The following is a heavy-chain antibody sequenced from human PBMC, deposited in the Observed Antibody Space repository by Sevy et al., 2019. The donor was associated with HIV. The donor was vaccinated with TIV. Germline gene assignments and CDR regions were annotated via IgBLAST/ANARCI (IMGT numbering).Heavy chain of an antibody. D-gene: IGHD3-22*01. Sequence: GGSLRLSCAASEFTLNNYAMNWVRQAPGKGLEWVSGISGSGVSTYYADSVKGRFTISRDNSKNTLYLQMNSLRAEDTAVYYCAKDSYFDNTLFDYWGQGTLVTVSS. V-gene: IGHV3-23*01. J-gene: IGHJ4*02. CDR3: AKDSYFDNTLFDY. CDR2: ISGSGVST. CDR1: EFTLNNYA.